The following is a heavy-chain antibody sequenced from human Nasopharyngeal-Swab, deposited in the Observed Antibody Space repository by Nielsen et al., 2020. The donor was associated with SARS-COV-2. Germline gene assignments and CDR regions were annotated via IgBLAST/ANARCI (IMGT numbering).Heavy chain of an antibody. CDR2: IGDKDHNYAT. Sequence: GESLKISCAASGFIFSSSAIHWVRQASGKGLEWVGRIGDKDHNYATTYGASVQGRFTISRDDSKNTAFLQMDSLKTEDTALYYCTTDFYFDYWGQGTLVTFSS. CDR1: GFIFSSSA. V-gene: IGHV3-73*01. J-gene: IGHJ4*02. CDR3: TTDFYFDY.